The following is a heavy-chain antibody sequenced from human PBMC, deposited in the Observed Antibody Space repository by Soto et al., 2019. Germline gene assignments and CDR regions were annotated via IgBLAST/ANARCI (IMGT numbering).Heavy chain of an antibody. D-gene: IGHD6-19*01. V-gene: IGHV1-24*01. CDR2: FDPEDGET. CDR1: GYTLTELS. J-gene: IGHJ5*02. CDR3: ATLGKGGLAVHWFDP. Sequence: ASVKVSCKVSGYTLTELSMHWVRQAPGKGLEWMGGFDPEDGETIYAQKFQGRVTMTEDTSTDTAYMELSSLRFEDTAVYYCATLGKGGLAVHWFDPWGQGTLVTVSS.